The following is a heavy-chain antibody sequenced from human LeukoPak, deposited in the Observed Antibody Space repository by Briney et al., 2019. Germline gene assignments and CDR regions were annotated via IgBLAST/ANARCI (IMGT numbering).Heavy chain of an antibody. D-gene: IGHD1-26*01. Sequence: SETLSLTCTVSGGSISSYYWSWIRQPPGKGLEWIGYIYYSGSTNYNPSLRSRVTISVDTSKNQFSLKLSSVTAADTAVYYCARQVGLYYFDYWGQGTLVTVSS. V-gene: IGHV4-59*08. CDR3: ARQVGLYYFDY. J-gene: IGHJ4*02. CDR1: GGSISSYY. CDR2: IYYSGST.